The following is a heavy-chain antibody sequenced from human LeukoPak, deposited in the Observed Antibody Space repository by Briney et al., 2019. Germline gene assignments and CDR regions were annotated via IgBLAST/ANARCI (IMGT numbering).Heavy chain of an antibody. D-gene: IGHD6-19*01. V-gene: IGHV4-38-2*02. CDR1: GYSISSGYY. CDR2: IYHSGST. CDR3: ARRRYSSGYFYFDS. Sequence: PSQTLSLTCTVSGYSISSGYYWGWIRQPSGKGLAWIGSIYHSGSTYYNPSLKSRVTISVDTSKNQFSLKLSSVTAADTAVYYCARRRYSSGYFYFDSWGQGTLVTVSS. J-gene: IGHJ4*02.